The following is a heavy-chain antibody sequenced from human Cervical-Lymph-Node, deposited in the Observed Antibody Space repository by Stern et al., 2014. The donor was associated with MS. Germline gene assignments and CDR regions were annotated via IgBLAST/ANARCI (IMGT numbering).Heavy chain of an antibody. J-gene: IGHJ4*02. CDR1: GYIFSNYA. CDR3: ARAPAGEQWLVRVAFDF. D-gene: IGHD6-19*01. V-gene: IGHV7-4-1*02. Sequence: QVQLVQSGSELKKPGASVKISCKGSGYIFSNYAINWVRQAPGQGLELMGWINTDSGNPTYAQGFEGRYVFSLDTSITTAYLQISSLKGEDTAVYYCARAPAGEQWLVRVAFDFWGQGTLVTVSS. CDR2: INTDSGNP.